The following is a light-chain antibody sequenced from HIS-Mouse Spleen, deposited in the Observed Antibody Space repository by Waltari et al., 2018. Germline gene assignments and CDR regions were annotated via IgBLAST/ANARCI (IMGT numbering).Light chain of an antibody. CDR2: DDS. CDR3: CSYAGSSTWV. V-gene: IGLV3-21*03. CDR1: NIGSKS. J-gene: IGLJ3*02. Sequence: SYVLTQPPSVSVAPGKTARITCGGNNIGSKSVHWYQQKPGQAPVLVVYDDSDRPSGIPERFSGSKSGNTASLTISGLQAEDEADYYCCSYAGSSTWVFGGGTKLTVL.